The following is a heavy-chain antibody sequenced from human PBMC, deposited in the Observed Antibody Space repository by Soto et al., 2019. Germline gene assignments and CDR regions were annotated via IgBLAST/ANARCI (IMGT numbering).Heavy chain of an antibody. D-gene: IGHD3-22*01. Sequence: SETLSLTCTVSGGSINDFYWSWIRQPPGKGLEWIGYCYYSGSTNYNPSLRSRVTISVDTSKNQFSLKLSSVTAADTAVYYWGSHYYDSSGYLLAEYFQHGGQGTLVTVSS. J-gene: IGHJ1*01. CDR3: GSHYYDSSGYLLAEYFQH. V-gene: IGHV4-59*01. CDR2: CYYSGST. CDR1: GGSINDFY.